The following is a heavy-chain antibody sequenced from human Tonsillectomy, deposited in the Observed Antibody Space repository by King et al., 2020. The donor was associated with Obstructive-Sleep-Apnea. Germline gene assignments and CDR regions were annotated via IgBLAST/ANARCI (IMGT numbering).Heavy chain of an antibody. CDR1: GFAFTSYG. Sequence: VQLVESGGGVVQPGRSLRLSCAASGFAFTSYGMHWVRQAPGTGLEWGAVISYDGSNKYYADSVKGRFSISRDNSKNTLSLHMNSLRLEDTAVYYCAKDRGFGEKPTLFDYWGQGTLVTVSS. CDR2: ISYDGSNK. D-gene: IGHD3-10*01. CDR3: AKDRGFGEKPTLFDY. V-gene: IGHV3-30*18. J-gene: IGHJ4*02.